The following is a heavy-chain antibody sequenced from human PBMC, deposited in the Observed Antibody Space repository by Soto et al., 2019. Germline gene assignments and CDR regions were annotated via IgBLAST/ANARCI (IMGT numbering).Heavy chain of an antibody. Sequence: QLGGSLRLSCAASGFTFSSYAMSWVRQAPGKGLEWVSAISGSGGSTNYADSVKGRFTISRDNSKNTLYLQMNSLRAEDTAVYYCAKGHDYGDYAFDYWGQGTLVTVSS. D-gene: IGHD4-17*01. CDR1: GFTFSSYA. CDR3: AKGHDYGDYAFDY. V-gene: IGHV3-23*01. J-gene: IGHJ4*02. CDR2: ISGSGGST.